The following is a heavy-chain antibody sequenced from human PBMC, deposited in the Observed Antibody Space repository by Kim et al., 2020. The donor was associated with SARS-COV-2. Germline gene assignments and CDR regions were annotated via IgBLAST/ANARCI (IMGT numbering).Heavy chain of an antibody. J-gene: IGHJ4*02. Sequence: SETLSLTCTVSGVSISSGSYYWSWIRQPAGKGLEWIGRIYSSGNTNYNSSLESRVTISANTSKNQLSLTLTSVTATDTAVYYCARAPLPYDSGSYPFDFWGQGIRVTVSS. CDR3: ARAPLPYDSGSYPFDF. CDR2: IYSSGNT. V-gene: IGHV4-61*02. D-gene: IGHD3-10*01. CDR1: GVSISSGSYY.